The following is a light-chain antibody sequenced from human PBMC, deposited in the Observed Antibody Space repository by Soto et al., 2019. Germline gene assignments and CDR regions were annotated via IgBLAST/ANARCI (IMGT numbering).Light chain of an antibody. Sequence: DIPLTQSPSFLSASVGDRVTITCRASQDISRYLAWYQQKAGKAPKLLIYAASTFQKGVPSRFSGSGSGTEFTLTISSLQPDDFATYYCQQLNTYPLFTFGPGTEVDI. CDR1: QDISRY. CDR2: AAS. V-gene: IGKV1-9*01. J-gene: IGKJ3*01. CDR3: QQLNTYPLFT.